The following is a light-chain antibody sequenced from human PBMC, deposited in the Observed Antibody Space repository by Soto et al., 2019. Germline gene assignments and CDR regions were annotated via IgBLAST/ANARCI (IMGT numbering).Light chain of an antibody. CDR3: SSYTRAATYV. V-gene: IGLV2-14*03. CDR2: DVS. Sequence: QSALTQPASMSGSPGQSITISCAGSSSDVGAYNYDSWYQQYRPGEASKLIIYDVSHRPAGVSTRFSGSKSGNTASLTISGLQTEDEADYYCSSYTRAATYVFGTGTKLTVL. J-gene: IGLJ1*01. CDR1: SSDVGAYNY.